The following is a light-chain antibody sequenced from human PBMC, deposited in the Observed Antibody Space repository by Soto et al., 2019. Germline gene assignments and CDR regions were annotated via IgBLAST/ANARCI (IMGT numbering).Light chain of an antibody. CDR2: DAS. CDR3: QQRIT. J-gene: IGKJ5*01. V-gene: IGKV3-11*01. CDR1: QSVSSY. Sequence: EIVLTQSPATLSLSPGARAPLSCRARQSVSSYLAGYQQKPGQAPRLLIYDASNRATGIPARFSGSGSGTDFTLTISSLEPEDFAVYYCQQRITFGQGTRLEIK.